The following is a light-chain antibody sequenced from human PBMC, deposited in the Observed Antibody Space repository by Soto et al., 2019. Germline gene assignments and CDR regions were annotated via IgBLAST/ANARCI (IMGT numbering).Light chain of an antibody. CDR2: AAS. V-gene: IGKV1-27*01. J-gene: IGKJ3*01. CDR1: QGISNY. CDR3: QKHNSAPFT. Sequence: DIQMTQSPSSLSASVGDRVTITCRASQGISNYLAWYQQKPGKVPKLLIYAASTLQLWVPSRFSGSGSGTDFTLTISSLQPEDVATYYSQKHNSAPFTFGPGTKVDIK.